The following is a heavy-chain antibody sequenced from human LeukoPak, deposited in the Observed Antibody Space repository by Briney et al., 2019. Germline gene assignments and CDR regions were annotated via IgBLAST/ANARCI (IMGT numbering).Heavy chain of an antibody. CDR2: ISNTGSYI. CDR3: ARGNYDFWSGYYPPNWFDP. J-gene: IGHJ5*02. CDR1: GFTFSSYN. V-gene: IGHV3-21*01. Sequence: KPGGTLRLSSAASGFTFSSYNMNWVRQARGKGLEWVSSISNTGSYIYYADSVKGRFTISRDNAKNSLYLQMNSLRAEDTAVYYCARGNYDFWSGYYPPNWFDPWGQGNLVTVSS. D-gene: IGHD3-3*01.